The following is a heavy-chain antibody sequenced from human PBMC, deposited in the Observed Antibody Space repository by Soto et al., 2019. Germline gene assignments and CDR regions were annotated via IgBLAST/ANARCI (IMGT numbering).Heavy chain of an antibody. J-gene: IGHJ3*02. CDR3: ARAKPAPWEHDSSGNLASDAFDI. CDR1: GGTFSSYA. D-gene: IGHD3-22*01. V-gene: IGHV1-69*13. CDR2: IIPIFGTA. Sequence: SVKVSCKASGGTFSSYAISWVRQAPGQGLEWMGGIIPIFGTANYAQKFQGRVTITADESTSTAYMELSSLRSEDTAVYYCARAKPAPWEHDSSGNLASDAFDIWGQGTMVTVSS.